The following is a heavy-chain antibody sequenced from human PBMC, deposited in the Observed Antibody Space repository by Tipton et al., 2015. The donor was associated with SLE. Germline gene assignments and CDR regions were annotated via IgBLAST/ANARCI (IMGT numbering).Heavy chain of an antibody. D-gene: IGHD6-13*01. J-gene: IGHJ6*02. CDR2: MNPNSGTT. V-gene: IGHV1-8*01. CDR3: ARHAAGGIAPGYFGMDV. Sequence: QSGAEVKKPGASVKVSCKASGYTFTSYDINWVRQATGQGLEWMGWMNPNSGTTGYAQNFQGRVTMTRNTSTSTAYMELSSLRSEATGLYYCARHAAGGIAPGYFGMDVWGHGIPVTASS. CDR1: GYTFTSYD.